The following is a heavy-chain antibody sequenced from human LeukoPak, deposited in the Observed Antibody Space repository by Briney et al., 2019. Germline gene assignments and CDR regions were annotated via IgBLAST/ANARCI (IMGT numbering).Heavy chain of an antibody. Sequence: GSLRLSCAASGFTFSDHWMTWVRQAPGKGLEWIGEMYLSGTTHSNPSVKGRVTISIDKSKNQFFLNLSSVTAADTAVYYCAGLVGRYSSGLYYYYFDYWGQGTLVTVSS. D-gene: IGHD3-22*01. CDR3: AGLVGRYSSGLYYYYFDY. V-gene: IGHV4-4*02. J-gene: IGHJ4*02. CDR2: MYLSGTT. CDR1: GFTFSDHW.